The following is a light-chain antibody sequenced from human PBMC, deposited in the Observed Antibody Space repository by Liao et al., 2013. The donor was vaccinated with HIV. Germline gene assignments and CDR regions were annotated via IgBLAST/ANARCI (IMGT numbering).Light chain of an antibody. CDR1: KLGDKY. CDR2: QDN. Sequence: SYELTQPPSVSVSPGQTASIPCSGDKLGDKYACWYQQKPGQSPVLVIYQDNKRPFGIPERFSGSNSGNTATLTISGTQAMDEADYYCQAWDSSTGVFGGGTKLTVL. V-gene: IGLV3-1*01. CDR3: QAWDSSTGV. J-gene: IGLJ3*02.